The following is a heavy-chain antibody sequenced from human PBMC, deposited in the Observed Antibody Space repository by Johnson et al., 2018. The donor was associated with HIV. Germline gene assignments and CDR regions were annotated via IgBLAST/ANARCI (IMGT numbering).Heavy chain of an antibody. CDR1: GFTFSSYG. V-gene: IGHV3-30*02. Sequence: QVQLVASGGGVVQPGRSLRLSCAASGFTFSSYGMHWVRQAPGKGLEWVAFIRYDGSNKYYADSVKGRFTISRDNSKNTLYLQMGSLRAEDMAVYYCARDDSSSNGRAFDIWGQGTMVTVSS. CDR3: ARDDSSSNGRAFDI. D-gene: IGHD6-6*01. J-gene: IGHJ3*02. CDR2: IRYDGSNK.